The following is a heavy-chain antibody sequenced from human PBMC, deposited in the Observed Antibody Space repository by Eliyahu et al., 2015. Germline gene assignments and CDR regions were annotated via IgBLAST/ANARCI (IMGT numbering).Heavy chain of an antibody. Sequence: EVQLVESGGGLVQPGRSLRLSCSASGFTFDDYAMHWVRQXPGKGLEWVSGISWNSGSIGYADSVKGRFTISRDNAKNSLYLQMNSLRAEDTALYYCAGLAAAGTGLDYWGQGTLVTVSS. D-gene: IGHD6-13*01. V-gene: IGHV3-9*01. CDR2: ISWNSGSI. CDR3: AGLAAAGTGLDY. CDR1: GFTFDDYA. J-gene: IGHJ4*02.